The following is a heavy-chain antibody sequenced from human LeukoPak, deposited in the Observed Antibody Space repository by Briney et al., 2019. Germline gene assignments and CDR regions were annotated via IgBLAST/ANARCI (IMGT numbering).Heavy chain of an antibody. CDR3: ATIAAAGTVG. CDR2: INHSGST. V-gene: IGHV4-34*01. D-gene: IGHD6-13*01. Sequence: SETLSLTCAVYGGSFSDYYWSWIRQPPEMGLEWIGEINHSGSTNYNPSLKSRVSMPVDTSKNQFSLKLSSVTAADTAIYSYATIAAAGTVGWGQGTPVTVSS. CDR1: GGSFSDYY. J-gene: IGHJ4*02.